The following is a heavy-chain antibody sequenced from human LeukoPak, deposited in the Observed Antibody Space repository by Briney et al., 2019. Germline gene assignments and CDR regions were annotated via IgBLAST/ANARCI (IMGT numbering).Heavy chain of an antibody. J-gene: IGHJ4*02. CDR3: VRGYCSGGTCYHFDY. Sequence: SETLSLTCTVSGGSITSYYWNWIRQPPGKGLEWIGYFYYSGSANYNPSLKSRVTISVDTSKNQFSLKLSSVTAADTAFYYCVRGYCSGGTCYHFDYWGQGTLVTVSS. CDR1: GGSITSYY. V-gene: IGHV4-59*01. D-gene: IGHD2-15*01. CDR2: FYYSGSA.